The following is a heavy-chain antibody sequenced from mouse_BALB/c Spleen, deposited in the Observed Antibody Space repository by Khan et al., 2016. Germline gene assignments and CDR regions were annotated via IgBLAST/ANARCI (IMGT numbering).Heavy chain of an antibody. Sequence: EVQLQESGGDLVKPGGSLKLSCAASGFTFSSYGMSWVRQTPDKRLEWVATISSGGSYTYYQDSVKGRFTISRDNAKNTLYLQMSSLKSEDTAMYYCARPLTGGAWFAYWGQGTLVTVSA. J-gene: IGHJ3*01. CDR3: ARPLTGGAWFAY. V-gene: IGHV5-6*01. CDR1: GFTFSSYG. D-gene: IGHD4-1*01. CDR2: ISSGGSYT.